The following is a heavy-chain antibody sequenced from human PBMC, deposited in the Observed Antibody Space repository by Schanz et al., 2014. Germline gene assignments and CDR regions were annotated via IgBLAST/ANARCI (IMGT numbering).Heavy chain of an antibody. V-gene: IGHV3-23*04. Sequence: EVQLVESGGGLVPPGGSLRLSCAASEFTFSTDAMSWVRQAPGKGLEWLSVISASGGDTYYADSVKGRFTISRDNAKNTLYLQMNTLRAEDTAVYYCARKMKLGVYGGKGHDSLDIWGQGTMVTVSS. CDR2: ISASGGDT. CDR3: ARKMKLGVYGGKGHDSLDI. CDR1: EFTFSTDA. J-gene: IGHJ3*02. D-gene: IGHD4-17*01.